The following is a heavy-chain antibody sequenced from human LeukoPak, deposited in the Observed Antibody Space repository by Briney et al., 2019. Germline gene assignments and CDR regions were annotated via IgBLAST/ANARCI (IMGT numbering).Heavy chain of an antibody. V-gene: IGHV4-34*01. D-gene: IGHD6-6*01. CDR3: ARPPHLGRAARRYFDY. CDR1: GGSFSGYY. Sequence: SETLSLTCSVYGGSFSGYYWSWIRQPPGKGLEWIGEINHSGSTNYNPSLKSRVTISVDTSKNQFSLKLSSVTAADTAVYYCARPPHLGRAARRYFDYWGQGALVTVSS. CDR2: INHSGST. J-gene: IGHJ4*02.